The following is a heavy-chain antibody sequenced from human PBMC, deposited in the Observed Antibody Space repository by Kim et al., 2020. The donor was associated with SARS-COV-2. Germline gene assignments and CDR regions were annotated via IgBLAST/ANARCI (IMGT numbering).Heavy chain of an antibody. V-gene: IGHV3-21*01. Sequence: GGSLRLSCAASGFTFSSYSMNWVRQAPGKGLEWVSSISSSSSYIYYADSVKGRFTISRDNAKNSLYLQMNSLRAEDTAVYYCARDHYYDSSGYPLALFDYWGQGTLVTVSS. CDR2: ISSSSSYI. J-gene: IGHJ4*02. D-gene: IGHD3-22*01. CDR3: ARDHYYDSSGYPLALFDY. CDR1: GFTFSSYS.